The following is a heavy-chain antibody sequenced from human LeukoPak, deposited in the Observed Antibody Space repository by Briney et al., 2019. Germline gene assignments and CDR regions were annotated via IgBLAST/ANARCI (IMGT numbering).Heavy chain of an antibody. V-gene: IGHV4-4*07. CDR2: IYTSGST. CDR3: AREYYYGSGSYLALDL. J-gene: IGHJ2*01. CDR1: GGSISSYY. D-gene: IGHD3-10*01. Sequence: PSETLSLTCTVSGGSISSYYWSWIRQPAGKGLEWIGRIYTSGSTNYNPSLKSRVTMSVDTSKNQFSLKLSSVTAADTAVYYCAREYYYGSGSYLALDLWGRGTLVTVSS.